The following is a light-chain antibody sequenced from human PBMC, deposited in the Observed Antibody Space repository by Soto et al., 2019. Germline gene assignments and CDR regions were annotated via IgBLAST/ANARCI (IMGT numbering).Light chain of an antibody. CDR1: QNVASSY. J-gene: IGKJ1*01. CDR3: QQYGSSPRT. CDR2: GSS. V-gene: IGKV3-20*01. Sequence: IVFTQSPRTLSLSPGERAALSCSPSQNVASSYLAWYQQKPGQAPRLRIYGSSIRGPGIPDRFSGSGSGTDFTLTISRLDPEDFAVYFCQQYGSSPRTFGQGTKVDI.